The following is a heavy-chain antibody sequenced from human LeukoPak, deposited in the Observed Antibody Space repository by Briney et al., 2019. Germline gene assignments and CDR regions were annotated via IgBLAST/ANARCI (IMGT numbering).Heavy chain of an antibody. Sequence: PGGSLRLSCAASGFTFSSYAMSWVRQAPGKGLEWVSAISGSGGSTYYADSVKGRFTISRDNSKNTLYLQMNSLRAEETAVYYFAKGKGYSGYDPVDYWGQGTLVTVSS. CDR2: ISGSGGST. CDR3: AKGKGYSGYDPVDY. V-gene: IGHV3-23*01. CDR1: GFTFSSYA. D-gene: IGHD5-12*01. J-gene: IGHJ4*02.